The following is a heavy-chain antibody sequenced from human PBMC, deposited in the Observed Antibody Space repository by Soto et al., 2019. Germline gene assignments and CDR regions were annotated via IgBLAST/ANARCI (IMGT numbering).Heavy chain of an antibody. J-gene: IGHJ6*02. CDR1: GYTFNYYG. V-gene: IGHV1-18*01. D-gene: IGHD4-17*01. CDR3: ATVVNDYGDYVTGDDIYYYYYGMDV. CDR2: ISAYNGNT. Sequence: GASVKVSCKASGYTFNYYGISWVRQAPGQGLEWMGWISAYNGNTNYAQKFQGRVTMTTDTSTSTAYMELRSLKSEDTAVYYCATVVNDYGDYVTGDDIYYYYYGMDVWGQGTTVTVSS.